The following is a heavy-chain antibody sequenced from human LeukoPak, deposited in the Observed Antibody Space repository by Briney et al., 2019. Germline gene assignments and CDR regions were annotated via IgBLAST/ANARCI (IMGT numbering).Heavy chain of an antibody. D-gene: IGHD3-3*01. V-gene: IGHV4-4*07. Sequence: SETLSLTCTVSGGSISSYYWSWIRQPAGKGLEWIGRIYSSGSTNYNPSLKSRVTMSVDTSKNRFSLRLSSVTAADTAVYYCARVAVFGVVSSDYYYYYMDVWGKGTTVTVSS. CDR1: GGSISSYY. CDR3: ARVAVFGVVSSDYYYYYMDV. J-gene: IGHJ6*03. CDR2: IYSSGST.